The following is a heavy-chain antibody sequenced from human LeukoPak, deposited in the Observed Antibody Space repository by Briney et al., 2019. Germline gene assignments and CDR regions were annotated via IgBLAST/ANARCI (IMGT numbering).Heavy chain of an antibody. Sequence: ASVKVSCKASGYTFTSYDINWVQQATGQGLEWMGWMNPNSGNTGYAQKFQGRVTMTRNTSISTAYMELSSLRSEDTAVYYCARVGGYSYAFDYWGQGTLVTVSS. J-gene: IGHJ4*02. D-gene: IGHD5-18*01. CDR1: GYTFTSYD. CDR3: ARVGGYSYAFDY. CDR2: MNPNSGNT. V-gene: IGHV1-8*01.